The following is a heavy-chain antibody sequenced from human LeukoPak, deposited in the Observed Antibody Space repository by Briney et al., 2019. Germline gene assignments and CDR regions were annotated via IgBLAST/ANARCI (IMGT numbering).Heavy chain of an antibody. CDR2: ISSSGTPK. Sequence: PGGSLRLSCGASGFIFSDYYMSWIRQAPGKGLEWISYISSSGTPKYYADSVKGRFTISRDNSKNTLYLQMNSLRAEDTAVYYCAIAHYYGSGGRIDYWGQGTLVTVSS. V-gene: IGHV3-11*01. CDR1: GFIFSDYY. J-gene: IGHJ4*02. D-gene: IGHD3-10*01. CDR3: AIAHYYGSGGRIDY.